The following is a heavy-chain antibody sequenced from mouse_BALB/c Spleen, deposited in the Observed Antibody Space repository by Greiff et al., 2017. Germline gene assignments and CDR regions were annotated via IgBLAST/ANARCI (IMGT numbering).Heavy chain of an antibody. Sequence: EVKLVESGGGLVKPGGSLKLSCAASGFTFSSYAMSWVRQTPEKRLEWVASISSGGSTYYPDSVKGRFTISRDNARNILYLQMSSLRSEDTAMYYCARGYYGSSYVSYFDYWGQGTTLTVSS. D-gene: IGHD1-1*01. CDR2: ISSGGST. J-gene: IGHJ2*01. V-gene: IGHV5-6-5*01. CDR1: GFTFSSYA. CDR3: ARGYYGSSYVSYFDY.